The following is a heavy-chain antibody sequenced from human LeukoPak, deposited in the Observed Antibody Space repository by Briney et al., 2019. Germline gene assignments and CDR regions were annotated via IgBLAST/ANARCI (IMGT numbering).Heavy chain of an antibody. Sequence: GGSLRLSCAASGFTFSSYAMCWGREAPGEGLEWVSAISGSGGSTYYADYVKGRFTISRDNSKHTLYLQMNSLRAEDTAVYYCAKDLRQYDFWSGYHIEFDYWGQGTLVTVSS. D-gene: IGHD3-3*01. CDR3: AKDLRQYDFWSGYHIEFDY. J-gene: IGHJ4*02. CDR2: ISGSGGST. CDR1: GFTFSSYA. V-gene: IGHV3-23*01.